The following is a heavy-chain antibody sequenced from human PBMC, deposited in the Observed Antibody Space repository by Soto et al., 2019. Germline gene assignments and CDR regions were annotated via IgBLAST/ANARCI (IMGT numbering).Heavy chain of an antibody. CDR1: GFTVSSNF. CDR3: ARGAGYSSGWYDY. D-gene: IGHD6-19*01. Sequence: EVQLVESGGGLVQPGGSLRLSCAASGFTVSSNFMSWVRQAPGKGLEWVSVIYSGGSTYYADSVKGRFTISRHNSKNMLYLQMNSLRAEDTAVYYCARGAGYSSGWYDYWGQGTLVTVSS. J-gene: IGHJ4*02. CDR2: IYSGGST. V-gene: IGHV3-53*04.